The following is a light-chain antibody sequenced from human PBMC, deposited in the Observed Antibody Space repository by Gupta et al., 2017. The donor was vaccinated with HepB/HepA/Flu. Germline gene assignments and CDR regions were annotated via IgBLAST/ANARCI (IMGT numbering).Light chain of an antibody. CDR3: LRCTDLPLS. V-gene: IGKV2-30*01. CDR1: QSLVYSDGNTY. CDR2: KLS. J-gene: IGKJ4*01. Sequence: DILSTHSPLSLPVILGQPASISCRSSQSLVYSDGNTYLTWFQQRPGQSPRRLAYKLSNRDSAIRDPITGHGPYIDFRLKISSMEAAAVRVYNFLRCTDLPLSFGGGTKLEIK.